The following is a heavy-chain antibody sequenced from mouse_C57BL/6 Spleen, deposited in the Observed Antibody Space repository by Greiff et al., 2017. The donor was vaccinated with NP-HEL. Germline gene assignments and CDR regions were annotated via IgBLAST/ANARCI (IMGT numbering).Heavy chain of an antibody. D-gene: IGHD2-2*01. J-gene: IGHJ3*01. CDR3: ARLGYDPAWFAY. Sequence: EVKLVESGGDLVKPGGSLKLSCAASGFTFSSYGMSWVRQTPDKRLEWVATISSGGSYTYYPDSVKGRFTISRDNAKNTLYLQMSSLKSEDTAMYYCARLGYDPAWFAYWGQGTLVTVSA. CDR2: ISSGGSYT. V-gene: IGHV5-6*01. CDR1: GFTFSSYG.